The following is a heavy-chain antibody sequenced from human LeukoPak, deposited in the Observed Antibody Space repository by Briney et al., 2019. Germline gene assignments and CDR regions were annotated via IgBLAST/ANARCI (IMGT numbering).Heavy chain of an antibody. J-gene: IGHJ4*02. Sequence: TLSLTCTVSGGSISGYYWSWIRQPPGKALEWLALIYWDDDKRYRPSLKSRLTITKDTSKNQVVLTMTNMDPVDTGTYYCALVIAVAGTKRSHFDYWGQGTLVTVSS. CDR1: GGSISGYYW. CDR2: IYWDDDK. V-gene: IGHV2-5*08. D-gene: IGHD6-13*01. CDR3: ALVIAVAGTKRSHFDY.